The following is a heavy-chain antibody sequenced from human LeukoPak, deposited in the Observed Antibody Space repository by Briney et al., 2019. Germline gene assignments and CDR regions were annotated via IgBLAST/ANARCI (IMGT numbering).Heavy chain of an antibody. D-gene: IGHD2-8*01. CDR1: GFTFSSYA. J-gene: IGHJ4*02. CDR3: ARGPQIVLMVYAISGEIDY. Sequence: GGSLGLSCAASGFTFSSYAMHWVRQAPGKGLEWVAVISYDGNNKYYADSVKGRFTISRDNSKNTLFLQMNSLRAEDTAVYYCARGPQIVLMVYAISGEIDYWGQGTLVTVSS. CDR2: ISYDGNNK. V-gene: IGHV3-30*04.